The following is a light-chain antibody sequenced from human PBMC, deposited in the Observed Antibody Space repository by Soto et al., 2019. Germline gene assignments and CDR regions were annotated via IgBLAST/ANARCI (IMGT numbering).Light chain of an antibody. CDR3: QSYDSSLSGYV. V-gene: IGLV1-40*01. CDR1: SSNIGAGYD. J-gene: IGLJ1*01. Sequence: QLVRTQPPSVSGAPGQRVTISCTGSSSNIGAGYDVHWYQQLPGTAPKLLIYGNSNRPSGVPDRFSGSKSGTSASLAITGLQAEDEADYYCQSYDSSLSGYVFGTGTKLTVL. CDR2: GNS.